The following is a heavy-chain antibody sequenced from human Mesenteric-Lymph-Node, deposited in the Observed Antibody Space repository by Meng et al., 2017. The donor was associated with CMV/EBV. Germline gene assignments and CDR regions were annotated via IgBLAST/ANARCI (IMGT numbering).Heavy chain of an antibody. Sequence: ASGYTFTSYAVNSVRQAPGQGLEWMGWINTNAGNPTYAQGFTGRFVFSLDTSVSTGYLQISSLKAEDTAVYYCARVGSGSSVRYFDLWGRGTLVTVSS. CDR1: GYTFTSYA. J-gene: IGHJ2*01. CDR3: ARVGSGSSVRYFDL. V-gene: IGHV7-4-1*02. CDR2: INTNAGNP. D-gene: IGHD3-10*01.